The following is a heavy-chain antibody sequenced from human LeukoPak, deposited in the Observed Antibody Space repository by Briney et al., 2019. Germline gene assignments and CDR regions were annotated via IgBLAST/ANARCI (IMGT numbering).Heavy chain of an antibody. J-gene: IGHJ4*02. V-gene: IGHV4-59*01. CDR1: GGSISGYY. D-gene: IGHD3-10*01. CDR3: ARASGRSSASGSYYLGY. CDR2: IYYSGST. Sequence: SETLSLTCTVSGGSISGYYWNWIRQPPGKGLEWIGYIYYSGSTNYNPSLKSRVTISVDTSKNQFSLKLSSVTAADTAVYYCARASGRSSASGSYYLGYWGQGTLVTVSS.